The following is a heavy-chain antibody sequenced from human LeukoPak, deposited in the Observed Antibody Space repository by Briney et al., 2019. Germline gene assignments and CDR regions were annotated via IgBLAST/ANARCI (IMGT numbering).Heavy chain of an antibody. J-gene: IGHJ4*02. CDR1: GFTFSSYS. CDR2: ISSSSSTI. V-gene: IGHV3-48*01. Sequence: GGSLRLSCAASGFTFSSYSMNWVRQAPGKGLEWVSYISSSSSTIYHADSVKGRFTISRDNAKNSLYLQMNSLRAGDTAVYYCARDPTFWSGYSYFDYWGQGTLVTVSS. D-gene: IGHD3-3*01. CDR3: ARDPTFWSGYSYFDY.